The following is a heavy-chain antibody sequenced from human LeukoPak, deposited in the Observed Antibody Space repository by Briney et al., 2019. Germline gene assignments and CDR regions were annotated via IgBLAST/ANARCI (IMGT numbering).Heavy chain of an antibody. Sequence: SETLSLTCAVSGGSISSSNWWSWVRQPPGKGLEWIGEIYHSGSTNYNPSLKSRVTISVDKSKNQFSLKLSSVTAADTAVYYCAREHCSSTSCYYRGDGNWFDPWGQGTLVTVSS. CDR3: AREHCSSTSCYYRGDGNWFDP. V-gene: IGHV4-4*02. D-gene: IGHD2-2*01. CDR2: IYHSGST. CDR1: GGSISSSNW. J-gene: IGHJ5*02.